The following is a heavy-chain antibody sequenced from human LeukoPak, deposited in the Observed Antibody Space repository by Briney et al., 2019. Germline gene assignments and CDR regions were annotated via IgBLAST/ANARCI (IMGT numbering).Heavy chain of an antibody. D-gene: IGHD5-18*01. Sequence: GGSLRLSCAASGFIFNSHAMSWVRQAPGKGLEWVSGISGSGGSTYHADSVKGRFTISRDNSKNTLYLQMNSLRAEDTAVYYCASVRIQLWEIYGMDVWGQGTTVTVSS. J-gene: IGHJ6*02. CDR2: ISGSGGST. CDR1: GFIFNSHA. CDR3: ASVRIQLWEIYGMDV. V-gene: IGHV3-23*01.